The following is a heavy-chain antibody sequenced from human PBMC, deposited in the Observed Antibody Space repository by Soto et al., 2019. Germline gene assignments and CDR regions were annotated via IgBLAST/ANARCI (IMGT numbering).Heavy chain of an antibody. V-gene: IGHV3-64*01. CDR1: GFTFSSYA. D-gene: IGHD4-17*01. CDR2: ISSNGGST. J-gene: IGHJ6*02. Sequence: EVQLVESGGGLVQPGGSLRLSCAASGFTFSSYAMHWVRQAPGKGLEYVSAISSNGGSTYYANSVKGRFTISRDNSKNTLYLQMGSLRAEDMAVYHCATNYGDHYYYGMDVWGQGTKVTVSS. CDR3: ATNYGDHYYYGMDV.